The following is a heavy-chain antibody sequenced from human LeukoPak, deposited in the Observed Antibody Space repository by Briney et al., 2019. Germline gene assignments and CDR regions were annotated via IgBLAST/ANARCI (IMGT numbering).Heavy chain of an antibody. CDR2: ISGSGGST. Sequence: GGSLRLSCAASGFTFSSYAMSWVRQAPGKGLEWVSAISGSGGSTYYADSVKGRFTISRDNSKNTLYLQMNSLRAEDTAVYYCAKDRTHYDFWSGYFLWGQGTLVTVSS. CDR3: AKDRTHYDFWSGYFL. V-gene: IGHV3-23*01. D-gene: IGHD3-3*01. CDR1: GFTFSSYA. J-gene: IGHJ4*02.